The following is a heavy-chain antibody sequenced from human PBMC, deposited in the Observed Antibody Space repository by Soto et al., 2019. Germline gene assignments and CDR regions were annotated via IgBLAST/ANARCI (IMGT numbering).Heavy chain of an antibody. J-gene: IGHJ4*02. CDR3: AIDRYCSGDTCYPLDY. Sequence: QVQLVQSGTEVKKPGSSVKVSCKASGATFSNYVISWVRQAPGQGLEWMGGISPLFSTSSYAQRFQGRVTITADKSTTTVHLELSSLRSEDTAVYYCAIDRYCSGDTCYPLDYWGQGTLVTVSS. V-gene: IGHV1-69*06. CDR1: GATFSNYV. CDR2: ISPLFSTS. D-gene: IGHD2-15*01.